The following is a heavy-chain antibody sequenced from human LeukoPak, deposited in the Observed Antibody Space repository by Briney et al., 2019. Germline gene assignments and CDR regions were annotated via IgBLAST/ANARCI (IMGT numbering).Heavy chain of an antibody. CDR2: ISAYNGNT. J-gene: IGHJ3*02. V-gene: IGHV1-18*01. Sequence: ASVEVSCKASGYTFTSYGISWVRQAPGQGLEWMGWISAYNGNTNYAQKLQGRVTMTTDTSTSTAYMELRSLRSDDTAVYYCARDEYYYDSSGYHDAFDIWGQGTMVTVSS. D-gene: IGHD3-22*01. CDR1: GYTFTSYG. CDR3: ARDEYYYDSSGYHDAFDI.